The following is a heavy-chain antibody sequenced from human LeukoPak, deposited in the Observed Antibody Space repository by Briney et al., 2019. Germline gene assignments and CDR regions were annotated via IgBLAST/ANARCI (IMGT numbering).Heavy chain of an antibody. CDR3: ARQDLYAFDI. CDR1: GYNFPTYW. J-gene: IGHJ3*02. Sequence: GESLKISCKGSGYNFPTYWIGWVRQMPGKGLEWMGIIYPGDSDTRYSPSFQGQVTISADKSISTAYLQWSSLKASDTAMYYCARQDLYAFDIWGQGTMVTVSS. V-gene: IGHV5-51*01. CDR2: IYPGDSDT.